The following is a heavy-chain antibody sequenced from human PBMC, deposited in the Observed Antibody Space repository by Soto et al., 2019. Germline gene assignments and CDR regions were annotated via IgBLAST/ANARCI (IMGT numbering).Heavy chain of an antibody. V-gene: IGHV3-21*01. CDR2: ISSSSNHI. CDR3: ARKNWFDP. CDR1: GFSLSTYS. Sequence: GSLRLSCATSGFSLSTYSMNWVRQAPGKGPEWVASISSSSNHIYYADSVKGRFTVSRDNAKNSLYLQMNSLRAEDTAVYYCARKNWFDPWGQGTLVTVSS. J-gene: IGHJ5*02.